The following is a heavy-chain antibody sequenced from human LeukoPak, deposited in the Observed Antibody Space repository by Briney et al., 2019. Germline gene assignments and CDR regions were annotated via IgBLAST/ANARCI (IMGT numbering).Heavy chain of an antibody. Sequence: PSEALSLTCTVSGGSISSYYWSWIRQPPGKGLEWIGYIYYSGSTNYNPSLKSRVTISVDTSKNQFSLKLSSVTAADTAVYYCARGGSSGWYYYYGMDVWGQGTTVTVSS. J-gene: IGHJ6*02. CDR1: GGSISSYY. V-gene: IGHV4-59*01. D-gene: IGHD6-19*01. CDR3: ARGGSSGWYYYYGMDV. CDR2: IYYSGST.